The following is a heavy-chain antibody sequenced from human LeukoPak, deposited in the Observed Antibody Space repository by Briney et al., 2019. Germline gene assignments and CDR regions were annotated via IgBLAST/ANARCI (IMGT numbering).Heavy chain of an antibody. CDR3: AKRNSGDDY. J-gene: IGHJ4*02. Sequence: GGSLRLSCAASGFTFSSYAMSWVRQAPGKGLEWVSAISGSGGSTYFAGSVKGRFTISRDNAKNTLYLQMNSLRAEDTAVYYCAKRNSGDDYWGQGTLVTVSS. V-gene: IGHV3-23*01. CDR2: ISGSGGST. CDR1: GFTFSSYA. D-gene: IGHD1-26*01.